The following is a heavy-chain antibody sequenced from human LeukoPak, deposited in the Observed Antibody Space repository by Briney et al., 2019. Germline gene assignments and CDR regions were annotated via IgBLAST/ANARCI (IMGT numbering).Heavy chain of an antibody. V-gene: IGHV1-69*04. CDR2: IIPILGIA. J-gene: IGHJ3*02. D-gene: IGHD3-16*02. CDR1: GGTFSSYA. CDR3: ARGPLSDDAFDI. Sequence: ASVKVSCKASGGTFSSYAISWVRQAPGQGLEWMGRIIPILGIANYAQKFQGRVTITADKSTSTAYMELSSLRSEDTAVYYCARGPLSDDAFDIWGQGTMVTVSS.